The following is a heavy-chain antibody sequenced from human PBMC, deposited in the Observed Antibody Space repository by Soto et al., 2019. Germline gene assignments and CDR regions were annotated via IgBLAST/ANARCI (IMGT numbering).Heavy chain of an antibody. CDR3: GDGGRYSYY. CDR2: ISGGGDGT. J-gene: IGHJ4*02. D-gene: IGHD1-26*01. CDR1: GFSFRSYA. Sequence: GVSRRRSWSASGFSFRSYAMGWVRQAPGKGLNWVSSISGGGDGTYYADSVKGRFTISRDNSKNTVYLQMTSLRADDTAVYDCGDGGRYSYYWGRGTLVTVSS. V-gene: IGHV3-23*01.